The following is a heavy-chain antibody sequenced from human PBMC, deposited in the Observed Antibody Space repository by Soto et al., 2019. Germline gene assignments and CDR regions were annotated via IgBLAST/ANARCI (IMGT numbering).Heavy chain of an antibody. V-gene: IGHV3-9*01. Sequence: GGSLRLSCVASGFTFDDYAMHWVRQGPGKGLEWVSGLSWNSATIGYADSVKGRFNISRDNAKNSLYLQVSRLRPEDTAIYYCAKVDRLTSARAWFNLWGQGTLVTVSS. CDR1: GFTFDDYA. CDR3: AKVDRLTSARAWFNL. D-gene: IGHD2-21*01. CDR2: LSWNSATI. J-gene: IGHJ5*02.